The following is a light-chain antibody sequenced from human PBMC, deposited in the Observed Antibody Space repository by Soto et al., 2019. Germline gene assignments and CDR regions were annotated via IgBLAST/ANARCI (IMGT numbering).Light chain of an antibody. CDR1: SSNIGSNT. CDR2: GTD. CDR3: AAWDDSLNGPV. Sequence: QPVLTQPPSASGTPGQRVTISCSGSSSNIGSNTVNWYQQLPGTAPKLLVYGTDQRPSGVPDRFSGSKSGTSASLAISGLQSEDEADYSCAAWDDSLNGPVFGGGTQLTVL. J-gene: IGLJ2*01. V-gene: IGLV1-44*01.